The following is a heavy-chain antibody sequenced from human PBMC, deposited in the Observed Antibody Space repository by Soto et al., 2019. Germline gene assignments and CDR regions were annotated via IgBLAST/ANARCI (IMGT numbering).Heavy chain of an antibody. Sequence: GGSLRLSCAASGFIFDNFGISWVRQAPGKGLEWISSISGSGFKKYYADSVKGRFTISRDNSKSTVYLELNNLSAEDTAVYHCAKNQGVELVPLATVDWFDPWGQGSVVTVSS. CDR1: GFIFDNFG. CDR3: AKNQGVELVPLATVDWFDP. V-gene: IGHV3-23*01. D-gene: IGHD1-26*01. CDR2: ISGSGFKK. J-gene: IGHJ5*02.